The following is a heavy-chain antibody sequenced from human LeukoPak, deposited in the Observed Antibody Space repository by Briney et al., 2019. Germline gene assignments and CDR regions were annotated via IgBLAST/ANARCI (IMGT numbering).Heavy chain of an antibody. CDR1: GGSISSGDYY. V-gene: IGHV4-30-4*01. J-gene: IGHJ4*02. Sequence: SETLSLTCTVSGGSISSGDYYWSWIRQPPGKGLEWIGYIYYSGSTYYNPSLKSRVTISVDTSKNQFSLNLSSVIAADTAVYYCARSRSSVRYGDYERWGQGTLVTVSS. CDR3: ARSRSSVRYGDYER. CDR2: IYYSGST. D-gene: IGHD4-17*01.